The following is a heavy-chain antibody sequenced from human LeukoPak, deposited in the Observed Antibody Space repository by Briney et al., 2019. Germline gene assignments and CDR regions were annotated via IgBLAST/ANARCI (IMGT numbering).Heavy chain of an antibody. Sequence: GGSLRLSCAASRFTFTSYWMNWVRQAPGKGLMWVARLNNDGTITSYADSVKGRFTISRDNSKNTLYLQMNSLRAEDTAVYYCAKEGYDSSGYYYTTFFDYWGQGTLVTVSS. V-gene: IGHV3-74*01. D-gene: IGHD3-22*01. CDR3: AKEGYDSSGYYYTTFFDY. CDR2: LNNDGTIT. CDR1: RFTFTSYW. J-gene: IGHJ4*02.